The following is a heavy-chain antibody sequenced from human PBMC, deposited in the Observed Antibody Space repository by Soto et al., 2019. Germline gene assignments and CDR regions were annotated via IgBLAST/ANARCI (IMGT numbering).Heavy chain of an antibody. CDR2: MNPNSGNT. D-gene: IGHD3-16*02. CDR1: GYTFTSYD. J-gene: IGHJ4*02. Sequence: ASVKVSCKASGYTFTSYDINWVRQATGQGLEWMGWMNPNSGNTGYAQKFQGRVTMTRNTSISTAYMELSSLRSEDTAVYYCARFYIWGTYRGFDYWGQGTLVTVSS. V-gene: IGHV1-8*01. CDR3: ARFYIWGTYRGFDY.